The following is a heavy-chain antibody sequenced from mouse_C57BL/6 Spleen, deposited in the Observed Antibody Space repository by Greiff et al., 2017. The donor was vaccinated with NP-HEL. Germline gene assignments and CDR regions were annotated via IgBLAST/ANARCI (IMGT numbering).Heavy chain of an antibody. CDR3: ASDDYDEAWFAY. Sequence: QVQLQQSGPELVKPGASVKISCKASGYAFSSSWMNWVKQRPGKGLEWIGRIYPGDGDTNYNGKFKGKATLTADKSSSTAYMQLSSLTSEDSAVYFCASDDYDEAWFAYWGQGTLVTVSA. V-gene: IGHV1-82*01. J-gene: IGHJ3*01. CDR1: GYAFSSSW. D-gene: IGHD2-4*01. CDR2: IYPGDGDT.